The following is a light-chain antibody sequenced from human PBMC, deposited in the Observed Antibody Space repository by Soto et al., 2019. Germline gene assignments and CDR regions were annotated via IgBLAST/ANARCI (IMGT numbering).Light chain of an antibody. CDR2: DVS. Sequence: QSALTQPRSVSGSPGQSVTISCTGTSSDVGGYNYVSWYQQHPGKAPKLMIYDVSKGPSGVPDRFSGSKSGNTASLTISGLQAEDEADYYCCSYAGSYTHYVFGTGTKLTVL. CDR1: SSDVGGYNY. V-gene: IGLV2-11*01. CDR3: CSYAGSYTHYV. J-gene: IGLJ1*01.